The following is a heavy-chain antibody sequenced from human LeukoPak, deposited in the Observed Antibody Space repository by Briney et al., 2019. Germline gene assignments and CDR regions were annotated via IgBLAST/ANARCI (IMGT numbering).Heavy chain of an antibody. D-gene: IGHD3-22*01. J-gene: IGHJ5*02. Sequence: GGSLRLSCAASGFTLSYYWMHWVRQAPGKGLVWVSRINGDRSTTSYADSVKGRFTISRDNAKNTLYLQMNSLGAEDTAVYYCTRSTYSYDSSDLWGQGTLVTVSS. CDR3: TRSTYSYDSSDL. CDR2: INGDRSTT. CDR1: GFTLSYYW. V-gene: IGHV3-74*01.